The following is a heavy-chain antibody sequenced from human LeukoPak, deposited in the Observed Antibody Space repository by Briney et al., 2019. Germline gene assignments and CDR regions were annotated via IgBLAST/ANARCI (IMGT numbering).Heavy chain of an antibody. Sequence: SVKVSCKASGGTFSSYAISWVRQAPGQGLEWMGGIIPLFGKANYAQKFQGRVTINADESTSTAYMELSSLRSEDTAVYYCARVHYDYVWGSYRPTHYYFDYWGQGTLVTVSS. CDR2: IIPLFGKA. D-gene: IGHD3-16*02. CDR1: GGTFSSYA. CDR3: ARVHYDYVWGSYRPTHYYFDY. J-gene: IGHJ4*02. V-gene: IGHV1-69*13.